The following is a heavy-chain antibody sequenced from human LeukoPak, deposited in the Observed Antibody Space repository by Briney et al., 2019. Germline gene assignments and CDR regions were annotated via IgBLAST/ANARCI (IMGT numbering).Heavy chain of an antibody. CDR2: ISWNSGSI. D-gene: IGHD6-19*01. CDR3: AKSSSGWYGGEAYFDY. V-gene: IGHV3-9*03. J-gene: IGHJ4*02. CDR1: GFTFDDCA. Sequence: PGRSLRLSCAASGFTFDDCAMHWVRQAPGKGLEWVSGISWNSGSIGYADSVKGRFTISRDNAKNSLYLKMNSLRAEDMALYYCAKSSSGWYGGEAYFDYWGQGTLVTVSS.